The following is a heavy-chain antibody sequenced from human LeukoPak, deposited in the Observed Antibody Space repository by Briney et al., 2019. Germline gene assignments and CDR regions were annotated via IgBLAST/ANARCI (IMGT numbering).Heavy chain of an antibody. J-gene: IGHJ4*02. D-gene: IGHD2-15*01. CDR2: ISYDGSNK. Sequence: GRSLRLSCAASGFTFSSYAMHWVRQAPGKGLEWVALISYDGSNKYYADSVKGRFTISRDNSKNTLYLQMNSLRAEDTAVYYCERGYCGGGSCYDYWGQGTLVTVSS. CDR3: ERGYCGGGSCYDY. CDR1: GFTFSSYA. V-gene: IGHV3-30-3*01.